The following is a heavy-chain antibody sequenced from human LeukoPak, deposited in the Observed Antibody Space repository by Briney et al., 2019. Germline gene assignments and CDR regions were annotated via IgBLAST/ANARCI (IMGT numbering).Heavy chain of an antibody. V-gene: IGHV3-72*01. D-gene: IGHD2-15*01. CDR2: GRSRGHSYST. CDR3: ARGAFCSGGACPDPFDS. CDR1: GFTFSDYY. J-gene: IGHJ4*02. Sequence: GGSLRLSCAASGFTFSDYYMDWVRQAPGKGLEWVARGRSRGHSYSTQYAASVRGRFTVSRDGSKNSLYLQMNSLKTEDSAVYYCARGAFCSGGACPDPFDSWGQGTLVTVSS.